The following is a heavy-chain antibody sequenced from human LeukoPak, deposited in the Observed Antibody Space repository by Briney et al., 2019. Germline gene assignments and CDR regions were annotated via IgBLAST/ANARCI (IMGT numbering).Heavy chain of an antibody. V-gene: IGHV1-46*01. Sequence: ASVKVSCKASGYTFTSYYMHWVRQAPGQGLEWMGIINPSGGSTSYAQKFQGRVTMTRDTSISTAYMELSRLRSDDTAVYYCARSPRGYSGYDISFDYWGQGTLVTVSS. D-gene: IGHD5-12*01. CDR1: GYTFTSYY. CDR2: INPSGGST. J-gene: IGHJ4*02. CDR3: ARSPRGYSGYDISFDY.